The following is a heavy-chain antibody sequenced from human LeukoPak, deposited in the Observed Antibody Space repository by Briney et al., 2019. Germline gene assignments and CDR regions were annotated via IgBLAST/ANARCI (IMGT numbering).Heavy chain of an antibody. CDR3: AREIAAAGPCFDY. CDR1: RFSFSNYW. Sequence: GGSLRLSCAASRFSFSNYWMHWVRQAPGKGLVWVAVISYDGSNKYYADSVKGRFTISRDNSKNTLYLQMNSLRAEDTAVYYCAREIAAAGPCFDYWGQGTLVTVSS. CDR2: ISYDGSNK. J-gene: IGHJ4*02. D-gene: IGHD6-13*01. V-gene: IGHV3-30-3*01.